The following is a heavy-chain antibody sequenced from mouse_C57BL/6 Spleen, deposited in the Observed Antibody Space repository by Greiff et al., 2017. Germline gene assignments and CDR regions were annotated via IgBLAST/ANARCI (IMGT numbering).Heavy chain of an antibody. CDR1: GYTFTDYY. CDR2: INPYNGGT. D-gene: IGHD1-1*01. J-gene: IGHJ4*01. Sequence: EVQLQQSGPVLVKPGASVKLSCKASGYTFTDYYMNWVKQSPGKSLEWIGVINPYNGGTSYNQKFKGKATLTVDKSSSTAYMELNSLTSEDSAVYYCARWGYGSSFLYYYAMDYWGQGTSVTVSS. V-gene: IGHV1-19*01. CDR3: ARWGYGSSFLYYYAMDY.